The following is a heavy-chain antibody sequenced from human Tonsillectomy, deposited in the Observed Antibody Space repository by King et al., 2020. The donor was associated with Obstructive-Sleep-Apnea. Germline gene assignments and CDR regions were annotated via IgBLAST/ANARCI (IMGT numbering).Heavy chain of an antibody. J-gene: IGHJ4*02. Sequence: HVQLVESGGGVVQPGRSLRLSCAASGFTFSSYGMHWVRQAPGKGLEWVAVISYGGNKEYYADSVKGRFTISRDNSKNTLYLQRNSLRPEDTAVYYCAKAWTVTTLQCACDYWGQGTLVTVSS. D-gene: IGHD4-17*01. CDR3: AKAWTVTTLQCACDY. CDR2: ISYGGNKE. CDR1: GFTFSSYG. V-gene: IGHV3-30*18.